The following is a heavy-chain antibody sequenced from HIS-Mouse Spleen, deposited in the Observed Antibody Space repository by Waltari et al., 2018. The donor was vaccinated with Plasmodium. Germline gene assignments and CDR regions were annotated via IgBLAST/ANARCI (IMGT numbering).Heavy chain of an antibody. D-gene: IGHD6-13*01. CDR3: ARDLAAAGHFDY. Sequence: QVQLVQSGAEVKKPGASVKVSCKASGYTFTGYYMHWVRQAPGQGLEWMGWIKPKSGGTNYAQKFQGRVTRTRDTSISTAYMELSRLRSDDTAVYYCARDLAAAGHFDYWGQGTLVTVSS. CDR2: IKPKSGGT. J-gene: IGHJ4*02. CDR1: GYTFTGYY. V-gene: IGHV1-2*02.